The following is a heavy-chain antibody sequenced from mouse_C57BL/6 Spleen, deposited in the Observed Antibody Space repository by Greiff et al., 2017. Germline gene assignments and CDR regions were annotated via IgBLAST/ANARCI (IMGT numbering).Heavy chain of an antibody. J-gene: IGHJ1*03. D-gene: IGHD1-1*01. CDR1: GFTFSDYY. CDR2: INYDGSST. Sequence: EVKLMESEGGLVQPGSSMKLSCTASGFTFSDYYMAWVRQVPEKGLEWVANINYDGSSTYYLDSLKSRFIISRDNAKNILYLQMSSLKSEDTATYYCAREDGSSSYFDVWGTGTTVTVSS. V-gene: IGHV5-16*01. CDR3: AREDGSSSYFDV.